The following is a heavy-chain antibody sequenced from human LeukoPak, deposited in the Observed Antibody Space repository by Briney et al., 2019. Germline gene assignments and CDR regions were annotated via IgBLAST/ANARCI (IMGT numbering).Heavy chain of an antibody. CDR3: ATGKYDSSGYYHFY. J-gene: IGHJ4*02. Sequence: ATVKISCKVSGYTFTDYYMHWVQQAPGKGLEWMGLVDPEDGETIYAEKFQGRVTITADTSTDTAYMELSSLRSEDTAVYYCATGKYDSSGYYHFYWGQGTLVTVSS. D-gene: IGHD3-22*01. CDR1: GYTFTDYY. V-gene: IGHV1-69-2*01. CDR2: VDPEDGET.